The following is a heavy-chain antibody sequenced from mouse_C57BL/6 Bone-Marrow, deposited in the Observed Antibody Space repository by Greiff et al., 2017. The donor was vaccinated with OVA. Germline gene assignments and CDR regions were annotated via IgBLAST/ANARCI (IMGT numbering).Heavy chain of an antibody. J-gene: IGHJ2*01. V-gene: IGHV1-69*01. CDR2: IDPSDSYT. D-gene: IGHD1-1*01. Sequence: VQLKQPGAELVMPGASVKLSCKASGYTFTSYWMHWVKQRPGQGLEWIGEIDPSDSYTNYNQKFKGKSTLTVDKSSSTAYMQLSSLTSEDSAVYYCARNYGTLFDYWGQGTTLTVSS. CDR1: GYTFTSYW. CDR3: ARNYGTLFDY.